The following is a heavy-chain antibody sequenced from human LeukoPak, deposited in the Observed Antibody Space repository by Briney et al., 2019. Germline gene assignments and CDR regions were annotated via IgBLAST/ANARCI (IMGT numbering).Heavy chain of an antibody. D-gene: IGHD2-8*01. V-gene: IGHV4-59*08. CDR1: DDSISSHH. Sequence: SSETLSLTCSVSDDSISSHHWSWIRQPPGKGLEWIGYMYHTGITNYNPSLKSRVTISVDTSKKQFSLKLNSVTAADTAVYYCARHLPSLTSGYFDYWGQGTLVTVSS. CDR2: MYHTGIT. CDR3: ARHLPSLTSGYFDY. J-gene: IGHJ4*02.